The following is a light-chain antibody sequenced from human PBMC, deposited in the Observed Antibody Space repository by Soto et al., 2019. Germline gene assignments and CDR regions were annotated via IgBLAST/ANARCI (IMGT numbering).Light chain of an antibody. J-gene: IGLJ1*01. V-gene: IGLV2-8*01. CDR1: KNDIGVYDF. CDR2: EVV. Sequence: QSVLTQPPSASGSPGQSVTISCTGTKNDIGVYDFVSWYQHHPGKAPRLIIYEVVQRPSGVPDRFSGSKSGNTASLTASGLQAADEADYFCKSYAGSNNYVFGSGTKVTVL. CDR3: KSYAGSNNYV.